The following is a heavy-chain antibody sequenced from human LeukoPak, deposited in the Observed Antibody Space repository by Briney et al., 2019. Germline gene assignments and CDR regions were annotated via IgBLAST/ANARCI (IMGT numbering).Heavy chain of an antibody. CDR1: GGSISSGGYS. J-gene: IGHJ5*02. D-gene: IGHD6-19*01. Sequence: SQTLSLTCAVSGGSISSGGYSWSWIRQPPGKGLEWIGYIYHSGSTNYNPSLKSRVTISVDTSKNQFSLKLSSVTAADTAVYYCARGRSGWYPPNWFDPWGQGTLVTVSS. V-gene: IGHV4-30-2*01. CDR3: ARGRSGWYPPNWFDP. CDR2: IYHSGST.